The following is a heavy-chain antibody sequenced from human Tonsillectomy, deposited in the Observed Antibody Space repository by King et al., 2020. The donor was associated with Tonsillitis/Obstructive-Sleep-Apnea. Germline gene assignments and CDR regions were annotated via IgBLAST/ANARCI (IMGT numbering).Heavy chain of an antibody. V-gene: IGHV3-33*01. J-gene: IGHJ6*03. CDR2: IWYDGSNK. CDR3: ARGFSTSNYYYYYYMDV. D-gene: IGHD2-2*01. CDR1: GFTFSSYG. Sequence: VQLVESGGGVVQPGRSLRLSCAASGFTFSSYGMHWVRQAPGKGLEWVAVIWYDGSNKYYADSVKGRFTISRDNSKNTLYLQMNSLRAEDTAVYYCARGFSTSNYYYYYYMDVWGKGTTVTVSS.